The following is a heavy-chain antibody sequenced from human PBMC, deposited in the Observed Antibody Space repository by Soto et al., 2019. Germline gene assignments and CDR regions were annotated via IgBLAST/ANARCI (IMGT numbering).Heavy chain of an antibody. CDR1: AGSISSDSYY. CDR3: ASHRIVVMVAPSPSAFDC. J-gene: IGHJ4*02. Sequence: QLRLQQSGPGLVRPSETLSLTCSVSAGSISSDSYYWGWIRQPPGKGLEWIASTYYSGDTYYNPSLRSRVSISVDTSKNQFSLNLSSVTAADTATYFCASHRIVVMVAPSPSAFDCWGQGTLATVSS. V-gene: IGHV4-39*01. CDR2: TYYSGDT. D-gene: IGHD2-15*01.